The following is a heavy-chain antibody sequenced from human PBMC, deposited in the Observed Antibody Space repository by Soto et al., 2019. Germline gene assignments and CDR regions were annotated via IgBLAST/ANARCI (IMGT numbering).Heavy chain of an antibody. CDR3: ATRSGGGGAFDF. J-gene: IGHJ3*01. V-gene: IGHV3-48*03. Sequence: ESGGGLVLPGGSLRLSCSASGLTFSNYEMNWVRQAPGKGLEWVSYIGRSGTTTYYADSLKGRFTISRDNAKNSLYLQMTSLRAEDTAVYYCATRSGGGGAFDFWGQGTMVTVSS. CDR1: GLTFSNYE. D-gene: IGHD3-10*01. CDR2: IGRSGTTT.